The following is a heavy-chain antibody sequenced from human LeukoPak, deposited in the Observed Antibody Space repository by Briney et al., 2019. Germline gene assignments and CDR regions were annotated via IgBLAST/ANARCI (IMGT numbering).Heavy chain of an antibody. CDR3: ARDSSEMRDNAFDI. CDR1: GYTFTDYH. CDR2: IDAHSGGT. J-gene: IGHJ3*02. D-gene: IGHD6-6*01. V-gene: IGHV1-2*02. Sequence: ASVKVSFKASGYTFTDYHMHWVRQAPGQGLEWMGWIDAHSGGTDYAQNFQGRVTMTRDTSISTAYMELSSLRSDDTAVYYCARDSSEMRDNAFDIWGQGTMVTVSS.